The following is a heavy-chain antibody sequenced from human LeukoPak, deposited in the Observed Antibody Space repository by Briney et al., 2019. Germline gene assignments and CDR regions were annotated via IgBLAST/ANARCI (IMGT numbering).Heavy chain of an antibody. D-gene: IGHD3-22*01. CDR2: ISYDGSNK. J-gene: IGHJ4*02. Sequence: GGSLRLSCAASGFTFSSYAMHWVRQAPGKGLEWVAVISYDGSNKYYADSVKGRFTISRDNSKNTLYLQMNSLRAEDTAVYYCARDGGTSGYYFYFDYWGQGTLVTVSS. CDR1: GFTFSSYA. CDR3: ARDGGTSGYYFYFDY. V-gene: IGHV3-30*04.